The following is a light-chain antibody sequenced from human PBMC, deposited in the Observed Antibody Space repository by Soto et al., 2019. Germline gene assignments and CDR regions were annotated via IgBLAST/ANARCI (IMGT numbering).Light chain of an antibody. J-gene: IGKJ5*01. CDR1: QSVSSF. V-gene: IGKV3-11*01. CDR2: DAS. CDR3: QQRNNWPPEIT. Sequence: EVVMPQSPATLSVPPGERSTLSCRAIQSVSSFLAWYQQKPGQAPRLLIFDASNRATGIPARFSGSGSGTDFTLTISSLEPEDFAVYYCQQRNNWPPEITFGQGTRLEIK.